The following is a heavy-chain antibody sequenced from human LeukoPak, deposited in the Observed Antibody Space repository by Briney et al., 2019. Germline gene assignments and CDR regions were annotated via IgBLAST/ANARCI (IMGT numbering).Heavy chain of an antibody. CDR1: TFTLNNYW. J-gene: IGHJ4*02. V-gene: IGHV3-7*05. D-gene: IGHD6-13*01. CDR2: IKQDGSEK. CDR3: ASRAGYTGSWSAFDY. Sequence: PGGSLILSCTASTFTLNNYWMSWVRQAPGKGLEWVANIKQDGSEKYHVDSVKGRFTISRDNAKNSLYLQMNSLRAVDTAVYYCASRAGYTGSWSAFDYWGQGTLVTVSS.